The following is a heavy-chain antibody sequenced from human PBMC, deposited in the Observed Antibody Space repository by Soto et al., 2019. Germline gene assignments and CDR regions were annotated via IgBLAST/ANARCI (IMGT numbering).Heavy chain of an antibody. CDR1: GFTFSSYS. D-gene: IGHD3-3*02. Sequence: GGSLRLSCAASGFTFSSYSMNWVRQAPGKGLEGVSYIRSSSSTIYYADSVKGRFTISRDNAKNSLYLQMNSLRDEDTPVYYCSTRIASGAKGCFEYWGQGTLVTVSS. J-gene: IGHJ4*02. CDR2: IRSSSSTI. V-gene: IGHV3-48*02. CDR3: STRIASGAKGCFEY.